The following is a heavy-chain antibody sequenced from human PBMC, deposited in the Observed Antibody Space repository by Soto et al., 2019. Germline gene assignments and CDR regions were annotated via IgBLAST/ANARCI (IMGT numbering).Heavy chain of an antibody. V-gene: IGHV3-13*01. J-gene: IGHJ4*02. D-gene: IGHD3-10*01. CDR3: TRAFRGSGSYHFDY. CDR2: IGTAGDT. CDR1: GFTFSSYD. Sequence: GGSLRLSCAASGFTFSSYDMQWVRQATGKGLEWVSTIGTAGDTIYAGSVKGRFTISRENARNSLYLQMSSLRAGDTAVYYCTRAFRGSGSYHFDYWGQGTLVTVSS.